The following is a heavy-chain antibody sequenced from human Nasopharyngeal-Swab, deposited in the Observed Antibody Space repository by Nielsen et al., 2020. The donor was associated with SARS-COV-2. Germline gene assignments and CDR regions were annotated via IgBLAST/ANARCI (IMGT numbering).Heavy chain of an antibody. CDR1: GFTFSSYS. D-gene: IGHD2-21*01. CDR3: ARDRWGWLPIGDAFDI. CDR2: ISSSSSYI. J-gene: IGHJ3*02. V-gene: IGHV3-21*01. Sequence: GGSLRLSCAASGFTFSSYSMNWVRQAPGEGLEWVSSISSSSSYIYYADSVKGRFTISRDNAKNSLYLQMNSLRAEDTAVYYCARDRWGWLPIGDAFDIWGQGTMVTVSS.